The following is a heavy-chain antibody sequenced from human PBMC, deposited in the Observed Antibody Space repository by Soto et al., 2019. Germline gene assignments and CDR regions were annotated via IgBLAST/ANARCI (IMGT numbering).Heavy chain of an antibody. CDR1: GYTFTNSG. CDR3: ARVGSALDY. D-gene: IGHD3-10*01. CDR2: IRVNNGDT. Sequence: ASVKVSCKASGYTFTNSGFSWVRQAPGQGLEWVGWIRVNNGDTHYAQKLQGRVTMTTDTSTSTAFMELRSLRSDDTAVYYCARVGSALDYWGQGTLVTVSS. V-gene: IGHV1-18*01. J-gene: IGHJ4*02.